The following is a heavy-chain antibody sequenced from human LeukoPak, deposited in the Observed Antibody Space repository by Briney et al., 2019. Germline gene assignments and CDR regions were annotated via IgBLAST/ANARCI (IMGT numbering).Heavy chain of an antibody. Sequence: SVKVSCKASGGTFSSYAISWVRQAPGQGLEWMGGINPMFGTANDAKKSKARGTITADESTTTAYMELSSMRSEATAVYYCARERYTWTPSAFDIWGQGTMVTVSS. CDR2: INPMFGTA. D-gene: IGHD1-20*01. V-gene: IGHV1-69*01. CDR3: ARERYTWTPSAFDI. J-gene: IGHJ3*02. CDR1: GGTFSSYA.